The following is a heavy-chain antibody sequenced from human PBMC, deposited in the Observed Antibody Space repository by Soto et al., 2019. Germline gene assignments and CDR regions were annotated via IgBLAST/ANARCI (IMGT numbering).Heavy chain of an antibody. CDR2: IHFDGSTT. CDR1: GFTFSSYW. J-gene: IGHJ4*02. V-gene: IGHV3-74*01. Sequence: EVQLVESGGGLVQPGGSLRLSCAASGFTFSSYWMHWVRQVPGKGLVWVSRIHFDGSTTHYADSVKGRFTISRDNAKNTQSLQMNSLRAEDTAVYYCAGDAYIGGYYQFDYWGQGTLVTVSS. D-gene: IGHD1-26*01. CDR3: AGDAYIGGYYQFDY.